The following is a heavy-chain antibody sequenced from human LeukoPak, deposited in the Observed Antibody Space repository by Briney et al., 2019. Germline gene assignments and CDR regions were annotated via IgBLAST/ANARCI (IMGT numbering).Heavy chain of an antibody. CDR1: GFTFDDYA. CDR2: ISWNSGSI. D-gene: IGHD4-23*01. Sequence: GGSLRLSCAASGFTFDDYAMHWVRQAPGKGLEWVSGISWNSGSIGYADSVKGRFTISRDNAKNSLYLQMNSLRAEDMALYYCAKDIHGGNSGLLDYWGQGTLVTVSS. J-gene: IGHJ4*02. V-gene: IGHV3-9*03. CDR3: AKDIHGGNSGLLDY.